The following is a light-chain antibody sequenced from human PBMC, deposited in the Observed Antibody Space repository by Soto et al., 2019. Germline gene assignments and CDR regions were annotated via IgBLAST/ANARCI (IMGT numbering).Light chain of an antibody. CDR3: QSYDSSMSGYV. J-gene: IGLJ1*01. Sequence: QSLLTQPPSVSGAPGQTVVISCNVSSSNRGAPYDVNWFRQLPGTVPRLLIYGTNNRPSGVPDRFSGSKSGTSASLAITGLQADDEADYYCQSYDSSMSGYVFGTGTKVTVL. CDR1: SSNRGAPYD. CDR2: GTN. V-gene: IGLV1-40*01.